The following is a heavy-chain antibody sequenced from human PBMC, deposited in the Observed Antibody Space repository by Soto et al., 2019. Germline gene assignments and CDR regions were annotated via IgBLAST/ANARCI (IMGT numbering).Heavy chain of an antibody. J-gene: IGHJ5*02. V-gene: IGHV1-69*01. CDR1: GGTFSSYA. D-gene: IGHD3-10*01. CDR3: ARDTYYYGSGSYYRGYNWFDP. Sequence: QVPLVQSGAEVKKPGSSVKVSCKASGGTFSSYAISWVRQAPGQGLEWMGGIIPIFGTANYAQKFQGRVTITADESTSTAYMELSSLRSEDTAVYYCARDTYYYGSGSYYRGYNWFDPWGQGTLVTVSS. CDR2: IIPIFGTA.